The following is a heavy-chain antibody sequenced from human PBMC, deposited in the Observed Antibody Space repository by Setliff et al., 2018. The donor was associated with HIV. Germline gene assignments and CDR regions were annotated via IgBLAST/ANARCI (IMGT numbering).Heavy chain of an antibody. CDR3: AALSLRTNSVYGIISTRFDP. J-gene: IGHJ5*02. CDR1: GFVFIDFL. V-gene: IGHV3-7*03. CDR2: INEGGNEK. D-gene: IGHD2-8*01. Sequence: GGSLRLSCAASGFVFIDFLMSWARQAPGKGLEWVANINEGGNEKYYVGSVKGRFTISRDNAENSLYLQMNSLRADDTAVYYCAALSLRTNSVYGIISTRFDPWGQGALVTV.